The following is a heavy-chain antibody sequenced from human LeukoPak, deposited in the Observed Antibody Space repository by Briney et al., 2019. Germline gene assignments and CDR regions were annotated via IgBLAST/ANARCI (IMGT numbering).Heavy chain of an antibody. D-gene: IGHD3-10*01. J-gene: IGHJ4*02. CDR1: GGTFSSYA. CDR2: IIPIFGTA. V-gene: IGHV1-69*13. CDR3: ARGSLDYYGYYFDY. Sequence: ASVKVSCKASGGTFSSYAISWVRQAPGQGLEWMGGIIPIFGTANYAQKFQARVTITADESTSTAYMELSSLRSEDTAVYYCARGSLDYYGYYFDYWGQGTLVTVSS.